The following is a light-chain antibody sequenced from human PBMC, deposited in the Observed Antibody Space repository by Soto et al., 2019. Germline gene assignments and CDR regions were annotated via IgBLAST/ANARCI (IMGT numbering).Light chain of an antibody. V-gene: IGKV3-15*01. CDR2: GAS. Sequence: EIVMTQSPATLSVSPGERATLSCRANQSVSSNLAWYQQKPGQAPRLLIYGASTRATGIPARFSGSGSGTECTHTISSLQSEDFAVYYCQQYNNWPPTFGQGTKLEIK. CDR3: QQYNNWPPT. J-gene: IGKJ2*01. CDR1: QSVSSN.